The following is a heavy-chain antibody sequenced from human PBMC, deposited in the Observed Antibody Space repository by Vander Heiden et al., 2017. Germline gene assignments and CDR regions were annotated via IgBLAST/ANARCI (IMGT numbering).Heavy chain of an antibody. J-gene: IGHJ4*02. CDR1: GYSCTNYW. V-gene: IGHV5-51*01. Sequence: EVQLLQSGAEVKKPGEALKISCKGSGYSCTNYWIGWMRQMPGKGLEWMGSIYPGDSDTSYSPSFQGQVTISADKSIRTAYLQWSSLKASDTAMYYCARRNGDYEGVDYWGQGTLVTVSS. D-gene: IGHD4-17*01. CDR3: ARRNGDYEGVDY. CDR2: IYPGDSDT.